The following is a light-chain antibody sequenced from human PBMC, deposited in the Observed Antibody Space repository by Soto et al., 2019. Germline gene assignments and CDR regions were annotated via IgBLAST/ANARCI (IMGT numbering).Light chain of an antibody. CDR2: AAS. V-gene: IGKV1-9*01. CDR1: QGISSY. Sequence: DIQLTQSPSFLSASVGDRVTITCRASQGISSYLAWYQQKPGKAPNLLIYAASSLQSGVPSRFSGSGSGTKFALTVSGLQPEVFASYYCQQLNSFPLTFGGGTKVEIK. CDR3: QQLNSFPLT. J-gene: IGKJ4*01.